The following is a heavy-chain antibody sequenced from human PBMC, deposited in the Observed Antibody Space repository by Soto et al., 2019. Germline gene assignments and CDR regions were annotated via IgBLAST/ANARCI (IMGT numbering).Heavy chain of an antibody. Sequence: QLQLQESGPGLVKPSETLSLTCTVSDGSISSSTYSWGWIRQPPRKGLEWIGSIHSSGATYYNVPLKSRVTVSVDTSKNQLSLKLNSVTAADTGVYYCGRQRSNNSRRLSWFDPWGQGTLVSVSS. CDR1: DGSISSSTYS. J-gene: IGHJ5*02. CDR3: GRQRSNNSRRLSWFDP. CDR2: IHSSGAT. D-gene: IGHD2-21*01. V-gene: IGHV4-39*01.